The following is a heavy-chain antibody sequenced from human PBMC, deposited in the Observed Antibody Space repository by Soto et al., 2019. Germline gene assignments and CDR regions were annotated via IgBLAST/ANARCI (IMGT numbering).Heavy chain of an antibody. J-gene: IGHJ4*02. CDR2: INTYSGNA. V-gene: IGHV1-18*01. D-gene: IGHD3-22*01. Sequence: ASVKVSCKASGYAFTGYGIAWVRQAPGQGLEWMGWINTYSGNAHYAQKFQGSVTMTTDASTSTAYMELRSLRSDDTAVFYCARDRQDYYDSSHADFDSWGQGTLVTVSS. CDR1: GYAFTGYG. CDR3: ARDRQDYYDSSHADFDS.